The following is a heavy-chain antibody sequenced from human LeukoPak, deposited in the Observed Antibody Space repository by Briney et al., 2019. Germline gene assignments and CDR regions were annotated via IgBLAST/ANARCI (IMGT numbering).Heavy chain of an antibody. CDR2: INPNTGDR. Sequence: ASLKVSRKASGYTFTNYHINWVRQAPGQGLEWMGWINPNTGDRGYAQKFQGRVSITSDTSISTAYMELGSPRSEDTAVYFCARTTSLTASGYDYWGQGTLVTVSS. J-gene: IGHJ4*02. CDR1: GYTFTNYH. V-gene: IGHV1-8*03. CDR3: ARTTSLTASGYDY. D-gene: IGHD4-17*01.